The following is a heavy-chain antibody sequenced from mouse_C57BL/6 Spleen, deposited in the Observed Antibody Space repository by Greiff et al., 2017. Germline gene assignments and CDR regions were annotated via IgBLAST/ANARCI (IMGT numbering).Heavy chain of an antibody. CDR1: GYSFTGYY. V-gene: IGHV1-42*01. J-gene: IGHJ2*01. Sequence: VQLQQSGPELVKPGASVKISCKASGYSFTGYYMNWVKQSPEKSLEWIGEINPSTGGTTYNQKFKAKATLTVDKSSSTAYMQLKSLTSEDSAVYYCARSVRDYYGSSQYYFDYWGQGTTLTVSS. D-gene: IGHD1-1*01. CDR3: ARSVRDYYGSSQYYFDY. CDR2: INPSTGGT.